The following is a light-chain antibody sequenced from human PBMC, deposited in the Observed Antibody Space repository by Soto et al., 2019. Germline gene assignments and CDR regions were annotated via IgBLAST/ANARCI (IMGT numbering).Light chain of an antibody. V-gene: IGLV2-14*01. CDR1: SSDVAFYNH. J-gene: IGLJ1*01. CDR3: SSFASTHTYV. CDR2: EVN. Sequence: QSALTQPASVSGSPGQSITISCTGTSSDVAFYNHVSWHQQHPGKAPKLLIYEVNNRPSGVSHRFSGSKSGNTASLTISGLQAEDEADYYCSSFASTHTYVFGTGTKVTVL.